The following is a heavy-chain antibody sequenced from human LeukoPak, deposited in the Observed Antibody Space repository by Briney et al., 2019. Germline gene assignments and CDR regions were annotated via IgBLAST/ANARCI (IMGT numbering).Heavy chain of an antibody. J-gene: IGHJ6*03. Sequence: GGSLRLSCAASGFTFSSYVMHWVRQAPGKGLEWVAFIRYDGSNKYYADSVKGRFTISRDNSKNTLYLQMNSLRAEDKAVYYCAKTMVRGVIQYYYYYMDVWGKGTTVTISS. CDR3: AKTMVRGVIQYYYYYMDV. CDR1: GFTFSSYV. CDR2: IRYDGSNK. V-gene: IGHV3-30*02. D-gene: IGHD3-10*01.